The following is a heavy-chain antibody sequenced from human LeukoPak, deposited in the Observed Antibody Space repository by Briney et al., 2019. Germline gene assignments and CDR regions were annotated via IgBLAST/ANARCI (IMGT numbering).Heavy chain of an antibody. V-gene: IGHV4-38-2*01. Sequence: SETLSLTCAVSGFSISSGYYWGCIRQPPGKGLEWIGIIYHSGNTYYDPSLKSRVTISVDTSKTQFSLKLRSVTAADTAVYYCARAYYYDSSGYSTNWFDPWGQGTLVTVSS. J-gene: IGHJ5*02. CDR1: GFSISSGYY. D-gene: IGHD3-22*01. CDR2: IYHSGNT. CDR3: ARAYYYDSSGYSTNWFDP.